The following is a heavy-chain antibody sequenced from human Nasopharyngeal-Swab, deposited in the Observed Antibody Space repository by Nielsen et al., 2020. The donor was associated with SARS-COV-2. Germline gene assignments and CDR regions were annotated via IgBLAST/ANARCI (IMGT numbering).Heavy chain of an antibody. V-gene: IGHV3-23*01. D-gene: IGHD6-19*01. CDR3: ARDDSSGTNLLFDY. J-gene: IGHJ4*02. Sequence: GESLKISCVASGFTFDMFAMSWVRRAPGKGLEWVSAISGSGGKTFEADSVKGRFSISRDNSKNTLYLQMTSLRVEDTAVYYCARDDSSGTNLLFDYWGQGILVTVSS. CDR2: ISGSGGKT. CDR1: GFTFDMFA.